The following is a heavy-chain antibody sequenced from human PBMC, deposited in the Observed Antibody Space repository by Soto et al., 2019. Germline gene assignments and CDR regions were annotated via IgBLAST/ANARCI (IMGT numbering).Heavy chain of an antibody. CDR1: GFTFSSYA. J-gene: IGHJ6*02. CDR2: ISGSGGST. Sequence: PGGSLRLSCAASGFTFSSYAMSWVRQAPGKGLEWVSAISGSGGSTYYADSVKGRFTISRDNSKNTLYLQMNSLRAEDTAVYYCARDWGTAMPTGYYYYGMDVWGQGTTVTVSS. D-gene: IGHD5-18*01. V-gene: IGHV3-23*01. CDR3: ARDWGTAMPTGYYYYGMDV.